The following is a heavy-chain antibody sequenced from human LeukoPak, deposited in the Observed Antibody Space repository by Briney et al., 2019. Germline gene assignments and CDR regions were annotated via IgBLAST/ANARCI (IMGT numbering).Heavy chain of an antibody. D-gene: IGHD3-22*01. Sequence: SETLSLTCTVSGVSISSSSYYWGWIRQPPGKGLEWIGEINHSGSTNYNPSLKSRVTISLDMSKNQFSLKLNSVTAADTAVYYCARRRIVLRGFDPWGQGTLVTVSS. CDR1: GVSISSSSYY. J-gene: IGHJ5*02. V-gene: IGHV4-39*07. CDR2: INHSGST. CDR3: ARRRIVLRGFDP.